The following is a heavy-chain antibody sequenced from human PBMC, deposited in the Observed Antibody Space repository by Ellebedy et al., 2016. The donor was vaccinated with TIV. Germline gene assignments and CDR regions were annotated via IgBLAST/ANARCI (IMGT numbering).Heavy chain of an antibody. D-gene: IGHD5-18*01. CDR2: ISGNGGST. CDR3: AKDKGQYSYGYLDY. CDR1: GFTFSSYA. J-gene: IGHJ4*02. V-gene: IGHV3-23*01. Sequence: GESLKISCAASGFTFSSYAMSWVRQAPGKGLEWVSAISGNGGSTYYADSVKGRLTISRDNSKNTLYLQMNSLRAEDTAVYYCAKDKGQYSYGYLDYWGQGTLVTVSS.